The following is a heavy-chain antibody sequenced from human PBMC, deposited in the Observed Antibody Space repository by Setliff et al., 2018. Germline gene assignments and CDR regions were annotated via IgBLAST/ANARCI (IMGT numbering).Heavy chain of an antibody. D-gene: IGHD2-8*01. Sequence: SVKVSCKASGGTFSSQGISWVRQAPGQGLEWMGGIMPIFGTTNYARKSQGRFTISRDNAKNSLYLQLDSLRPDDTAFYYCARGHCTTISCFLDHWGQGIMVTVSS. V-gene: IGHV1-69*05. J-gene: IGHJ4*02. CDR1: GGTFSSQG. CDR3: ARGHCTTISCFLDH. CDR2: IMPIFGTT.